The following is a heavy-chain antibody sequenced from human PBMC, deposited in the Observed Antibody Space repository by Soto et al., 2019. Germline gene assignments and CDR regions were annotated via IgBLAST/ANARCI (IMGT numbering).Heavy chain of an antibody. CDR1: GFTVSANY. D-gene: IGHD1-26*01. J-gene: IGHJ4*02. CDR2: ISWNSASM. CDR3: ARSFSDSYYDLDF. Sequence: PGGSLRLSCAASGFTVSANYMGWVRQAPGKGLEWVSGISWNSASMDYADSVKDRFSISRDNAENSLYLQMNILKIEDTAFYYCARSFSDSYYDLDFWGQGTLVTVSS. V-gene: IGHV3-9*01.